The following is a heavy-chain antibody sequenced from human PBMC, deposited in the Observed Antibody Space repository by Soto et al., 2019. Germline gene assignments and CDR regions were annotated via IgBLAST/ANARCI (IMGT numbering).Heavy chain of an antibody. CDR3: ARHGGYFFEY. V-gene: IGHV4-34*01. CDR1: SGSFSGHY. J-gene: IGHJ4*02. D-gene: IGHD3-16*01. CDR2: IYHGLSI. Sequence: QVQLQQWGAGLLKPSETLSLTCAVYSGSFSGHYWSWIRQPPGKDLEWIGEIYHGLSIVYNPSLKSRVTISGDSSKNQFSLKLSSVTAADTAVYYCARHGGYFFEYWGQGTLVTVSS.